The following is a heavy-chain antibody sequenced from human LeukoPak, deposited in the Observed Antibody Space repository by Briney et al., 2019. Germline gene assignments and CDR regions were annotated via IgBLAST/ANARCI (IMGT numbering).Heavy chain of an antibody. Sequence: GGSLRLSCAASGFTFSDYYMSWIRQAPGKGLEWVSYISSSGRTIYYADSMKGRFTISRDNAKNSLYLQMNSLRAEDTAVYYCARPVGATRSPNWFDPWGQGTLVTVSS. CDR3: ARPVGATRSPNWFDP. J-gene: IGHJ5*02. D-gene: IGHD1-26*01. CDR2: ISSSGRTI. V-gene: IGHV3-11*01. CDR1: GFTFSDYY.